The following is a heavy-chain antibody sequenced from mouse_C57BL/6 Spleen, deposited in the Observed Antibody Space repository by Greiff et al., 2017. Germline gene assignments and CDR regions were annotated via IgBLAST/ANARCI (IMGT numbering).Heavy chain of an antibody. V-gene: IGHV1-5*01. CDR2: IYPGNSDT. Sequence: EVQGVESGTVLARPGASVKMSCKTSGYTFTSYWMHWVKQRPGQGLEWIGAIYPGNSDTSYNQKFKGKAKLTAVTSASTAYMELSSLTNEDSAVYYCTRRITTVVDWYFDVWGTGTTVTVSS. J-gene: IGHJ1*03. CDR3: TRRITTVVDWYFDV. CDR1: GYTFTSYW. D-gene: IGHD1-1*01.